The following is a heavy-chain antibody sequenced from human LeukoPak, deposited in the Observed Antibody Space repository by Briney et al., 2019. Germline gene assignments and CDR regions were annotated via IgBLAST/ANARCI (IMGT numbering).Heavy chain of an antibody. V-gene: IGHV3-23*01. Sequence: GGSLRLSCAASGFTFSSYAMSWVRQAPGKGLEWVSAISGSGGSTYYADSVKGRFTISRDNSKNTLYLQMNSLRAEDTAVYYCAKSREEWSNPADVDVWGKGTTVTVSS. CDR3: AKSREEWSNPADVDV. J-gene: IGHJ6*04. D-gene: IGHD3-3*01. CDR2: ISGSGGST. CDR1: GFTFSSYA.